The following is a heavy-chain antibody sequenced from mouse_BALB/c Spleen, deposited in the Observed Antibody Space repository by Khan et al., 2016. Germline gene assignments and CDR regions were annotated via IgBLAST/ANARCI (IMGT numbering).Heavy chain of an antibody. D-gene: IGHD2-3*01. CDR2: ISSGGSNT. J-gene: IGHJ2*01. CDR1: GFTFSSYA. V-gene: IGHV5-9-3*01. Sequence: EVELVESGGGLVKPGGSLKLSCAASGFTFSSYAMSWVRQTPEKRLEWVATISSGGSNTYYPDSVKGRFTISRDTAKNTLYLQMSSLRSEDTAMYYCARQVDDGYYYWGQGTTLTVSS. CDR3: ARQVDDGYYY.